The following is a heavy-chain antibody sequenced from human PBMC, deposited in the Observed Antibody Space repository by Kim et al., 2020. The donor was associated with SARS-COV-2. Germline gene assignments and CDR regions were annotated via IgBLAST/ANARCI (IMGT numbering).Heavy chain of an antibody. V-gene: IGHV3-74*01. CDR3: VRSVQWGLDS. J-gene: IGHJ5*01. Sequence: GGSLRLSCAASGFPFSDYTMHWVRQAPGKGLMWVSRIMSSGTTTTYADSVRGRFTISRDNAKYTLHLQMNSLGTEDTAVYYCVRSVQWGLDSWGQGILVTVSS. CDR1: GFPFSDYT. D-gene: IGHD1-26*01. CDR2: IMSSGTTT.